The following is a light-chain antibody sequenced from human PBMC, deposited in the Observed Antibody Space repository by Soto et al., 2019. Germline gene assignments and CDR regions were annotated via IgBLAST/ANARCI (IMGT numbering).Light chain of an antibody. CDR3: QQRYSTPYT. Sequence: DIQMNQSPSSLSASVGDRVTITCRASQSISSYLNWYQQKPGKAPKLLIYPASNLQSGVPSRFSGSGSGTDFTLTISSLQPEDFATYYCQQRYSTPYTFGQGTKLELK. CDR2: PAS. CDR1: QSISSY. J-gene: IGKJ2*01. V-gene: IGKV1-39*01.